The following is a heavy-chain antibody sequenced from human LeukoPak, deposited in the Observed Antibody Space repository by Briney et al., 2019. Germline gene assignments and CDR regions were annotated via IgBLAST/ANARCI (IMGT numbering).Heavy chain of an antibody. CDR2: INPNSGGT. D-gene: IGHD2-2*01. CDR3: ARDRVVADY. Sequence: RASVKVSRKASGYTFTGYYIHWVRQAPGQGLEWMGWINPNSGGTNYAQKFQGRVTMTRDTSISTAYMELSRLRSDDTAVYYCARDRVVADYWGQGTLVTVSS. V-gene: IGHV1-2*02. J-gene: IGHJ4*02. CDR1: GYTFTGYY.